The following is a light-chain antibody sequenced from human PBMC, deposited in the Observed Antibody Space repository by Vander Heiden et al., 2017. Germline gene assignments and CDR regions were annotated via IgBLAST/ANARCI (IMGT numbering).Light chain of an antibody. CDR3: QAWDSSTVV. J-gene: IGLJ2*01. V-gene: IGLV3-1*01. Sequence: FELTRPPSVSVSPGQTASITCSGDKLGDKYACWYQQKPGQSPVLVIYQDSKRPSGIPERFSGSNSGNTATLTISGTQAMDEADYYCQAWDSSTVVFGGGTKLTVL. CDR2: QDS. CDR1: KLGDKY.